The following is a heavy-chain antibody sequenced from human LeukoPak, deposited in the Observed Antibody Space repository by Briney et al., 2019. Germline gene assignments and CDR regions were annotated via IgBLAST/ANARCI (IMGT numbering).Heavy chain of an antibody. D-gene: IGHD3-22*01. CDR1: GFTFSSYA. Sequence: PGGSLRLSCAASGFTFSSYATSWVRQAPGKGLEWVSVISGSGSSTYYADSVKGRFTISRDNSKNTLYLQMNSLRAEDTAVYYCAKVRYDSSGYQSPYFDYWGQGTLVTVSS. CDR3: AKVRYDSSGYQSPYFDY. V-gene: IGHV3-23*01. J-gene: IGHJ4*02. CDR2: ISGSGSST.